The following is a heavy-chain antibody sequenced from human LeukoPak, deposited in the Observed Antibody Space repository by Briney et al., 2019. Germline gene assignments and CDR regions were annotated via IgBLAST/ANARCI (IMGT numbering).Heavy chain of an antibody. Sequence: SETLSLTCTVSGGSISNYYWTWIRQPPGKGLEWIAYIYNSGSTNSNPSLKSRVTISVDTSKNQFSLKLSFVTAADTAMYYCARGIAGHVEYWGQGTLVTVSS. CDR2: IYNSGST. J-gene: IGHJ4*02. V-gene: IGHV4-59*01. D-gene: IGHD1-1*01. CDR3: ARGIAGHVEY. CDR1: GGSISNYY.